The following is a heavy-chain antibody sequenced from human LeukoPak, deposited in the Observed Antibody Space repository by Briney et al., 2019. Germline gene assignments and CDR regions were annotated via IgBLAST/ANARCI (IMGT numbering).Heavy chain of an antibody. Sequence: PGGSLRLSCAASGFTFSTYAMYWVRQAPGKGLEWVAVISYDGSNTYYADSVKGRFTISRDNSKNTLYLQMNSLRAEDTAVYYCARAERGGYSGYDYGMDLWGKGTTVTVSS. D-gene: IGHD5-12*01. CDR3: ARAERGGYSGYDYGMDL. V-gene: IGHV3-30*04. J-gene: IGHJ6*04. CDR1: GFTFSTYA. CDR2: ISYDGSNT.